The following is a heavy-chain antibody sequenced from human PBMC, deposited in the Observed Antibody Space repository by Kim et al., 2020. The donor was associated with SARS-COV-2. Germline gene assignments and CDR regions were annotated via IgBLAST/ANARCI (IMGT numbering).Heavy chain of an antibody. J-gene: IGHJ3*02. V-gene: IGHV4-31*03. CDR1: GGSISSGGYY. Sequence: SETLSLTCTVSGGSISSGGYYWSWIRQHPWKGLEWIGYIYYSGSTYYNPSLKSRVTISVDTSKNQFSLKLSSVTAADTAVYYCAGTYPGDYGEFVAFDIWGQGTMVTVSS. CDR3: AGTYPGDYGEFVAFDI. D-gene: IGHD4-17*01. CDR2: IYYSGST.